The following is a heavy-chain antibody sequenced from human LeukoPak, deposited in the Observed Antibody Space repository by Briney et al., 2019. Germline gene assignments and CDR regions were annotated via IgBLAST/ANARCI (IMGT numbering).Heavy chain of an antibody. V-gene: IGHV1-69*01. D-gene: IGHD6-13*01. J-gene: IGHJ6*02. Sequence: SVTVSCTASGGTFSSYAISWVRQAPGQGLEWMGGIIPIFGTANYAQKFQGRVTITADESTSTAYMELSSLRSEDTAVYYCARDMGAAAGTNYYYGMDVWGQGTTVTVSS. CDR2: IIPIFGTA. CDR1: GGTFSSYA. CDR3: ARDMGAAAGTNYYYGMDV.